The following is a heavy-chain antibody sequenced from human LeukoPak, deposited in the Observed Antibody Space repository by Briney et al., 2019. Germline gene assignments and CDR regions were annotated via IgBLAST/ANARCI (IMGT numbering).Heavy chain of an antibody. Sequence: GESLKISCKGSGYSFTSYYMHWVRQAPGQGLEWMGIINPSGGSTSYAQKFQGRVTMTRDTSTSTVYMELSRLRSDDTAVYYCARAYSSSWYRDAFDIWGQGTMVTVSS. CDR2: INPSGGST. CDR1: GYSFTSYY. CDR3: ARAYSSSWYRDAFDI. J-gene: IGHJ3*02. D-gene: IGHD6-13*01. V-gene: IGHV1-46*01.